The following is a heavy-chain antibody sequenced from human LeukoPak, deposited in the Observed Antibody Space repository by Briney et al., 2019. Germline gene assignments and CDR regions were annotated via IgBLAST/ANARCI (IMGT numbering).Heavy chain of an antibody. CDR1: GGSFSGYY. Sequence: SETLSLTCAVYGGSFSGYYWSWIRQPPGKGLEWIGEINHSGSTNYNPSLKSRVTISVDTSKNQFSLKLSSVTAADTAVYYCAREPPESYYFDYWGQGTLVTVSS. D-gene: IGHD1-14*01. V-gene: IGHV4-34*01. J-gene: IGHJ4*02. CDR3: AREPPESYYFDY. CDR2: INHSGST.